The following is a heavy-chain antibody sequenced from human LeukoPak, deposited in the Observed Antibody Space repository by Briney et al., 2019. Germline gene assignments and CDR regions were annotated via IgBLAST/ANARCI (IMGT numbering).Heavy chain of an antibody. D-gene: IGHD6-13*01. J-gene: IGHJ6*02. CDR1: GGSISSYY. CDR2: IYYSGST. V-gene: IGHV4-59*08. CDR3: ARIRIAAAGSFYYGMGV. Sequence: SETLSLTCTVSGGSISSYYWSWIRQPPGKGLEWIGYIYYSGSTNYNPSLKSRVTISVDTSKNQFSLKLSSVTAADTAVYYCARIRIAAAGSFYYGMGVWGQGTTVTVSS.